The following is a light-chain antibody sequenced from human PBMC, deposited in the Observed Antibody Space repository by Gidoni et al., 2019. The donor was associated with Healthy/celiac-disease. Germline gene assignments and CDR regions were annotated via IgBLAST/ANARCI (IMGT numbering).Light chain of an antibody. CDR3: QSYDSSLSGWV. V-gene: IGLV1-40*01. CDR1: SSNIGAGYD. CDR2: GNS. Sequence: QSVLTQPPSVSGPPGQRVTIPCTGSSSNIGAGYDVHWYQQLPGTAPKLLLYGNSNRPSGVPDRFSGSKSGTSASLAITGLQAEDEADYYCQSYDSSLSGWVFGGGTKLTVL. J-gene: IGLJ3*02.